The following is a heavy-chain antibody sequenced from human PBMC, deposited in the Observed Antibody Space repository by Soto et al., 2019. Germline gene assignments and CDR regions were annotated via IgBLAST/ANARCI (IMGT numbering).Heavy chain of an antibody. Sequence: EVQLVESGGGLVKPGGSLRLSCAASGFTFSSYSMNWVRQAPGKGLEWVSSISSSSSYIYYADSVKGRFTISRDNAKNSLYLQMNSLRAEDTAVYYCARDGLPEGDSSGYYYPLYFDYWGQGTLVTVSS. CDR1: GFTFSSYS. J-gene: IGHJ4*02. V-gene: IGHV3-21*01. CDR3: ARDGLPEGDSSGYYYPLYFDY. D-gene: IGHD3-22*01. CDR2: ISSSSSYI.